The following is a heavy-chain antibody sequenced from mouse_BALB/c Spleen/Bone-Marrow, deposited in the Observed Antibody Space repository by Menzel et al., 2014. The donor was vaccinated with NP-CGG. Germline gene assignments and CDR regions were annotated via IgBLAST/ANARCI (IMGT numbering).Heavy chain of an antibody. CDR1: GFTFSTYA. CDR2: ISRGGSYI. CDR3: ARRYGNYGNFDV. D-gene: IGHD2-1*01. V-gene: IGHV5-9-3*01. J-gene: IGHJ1*01. Sequence: EVHLVESGGGLMKPGGSLKLSCAASGFTFSTYAMSWVRQTPEKRLEWVATISRGGSYIYYPDSVKGRFTISRDNAKNTLYLQMSSLGSEDTAIYYCARRYGNYGNFDVWGAGTTVTVSS.